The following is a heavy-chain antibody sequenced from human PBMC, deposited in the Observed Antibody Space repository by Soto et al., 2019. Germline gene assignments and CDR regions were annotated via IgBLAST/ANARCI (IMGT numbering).Heavy chain of an antibody. CDR2: IWYDGSNK. D-gene: IGHD1-26*01. CDR1: GFTFSSYG. Sequence: QVQLVESGGGVVQPGRSLRLSCAASGFTFSSYGMHWVRQAPGKGLEWVAVIWYDGSNKYYADSVKGRFTISRDNSKNTLYLQMNSLRAEDTAVYYCARVTSGSYAQLDYWGQGTLVTVSS. V-gene: IGHV3-33*01. J-gene: IGHJ4*02. CDR3: ARVTSGSYAQLDY.